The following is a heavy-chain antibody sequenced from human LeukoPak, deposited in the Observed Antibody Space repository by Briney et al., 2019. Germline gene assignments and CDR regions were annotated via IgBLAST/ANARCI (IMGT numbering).Heavy chain of an antibody. CDR2: TVSRGTT. CDR1: GFTFTSDA. D-gene: IGHD2-15*01. Sequence: PGGSLRLSCVASGFTFTSDAMNWVRQAPGKGLEWVSSTVSRGTTQYADSVKGRFTVSRDNSRNTLFLQMNSLRVEDTAVYYCATDRATQYFDYWGQGTLVSVPS. V-gene: IGHV3-23*01. J-gene: IGHJ4*02. CDR3: ATDRATQYFDY.